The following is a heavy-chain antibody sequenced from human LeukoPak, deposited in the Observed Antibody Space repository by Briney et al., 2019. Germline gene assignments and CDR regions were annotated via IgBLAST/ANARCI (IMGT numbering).Heavy chain of an antibody. Sequence: PGGSLRLSCADSGFTFSSYAMSWVRQAPGKGLEWVSSISSSSSYIYYADSAKGRFTISRDNAKNSLYLQMNSLRAEDTAVYYCARVRDGYYYDSSGYYYFDYWGQGTLVTVSS. J-gene: IGHJ4*02. CDR2: ISSSSSYI. CDR3: ARVRDGYYYDSSGYYYFDY. V-gene: IGHV3-21*01. D-gene: IGHD3-22*01. CDR1: GFTFSSYA.